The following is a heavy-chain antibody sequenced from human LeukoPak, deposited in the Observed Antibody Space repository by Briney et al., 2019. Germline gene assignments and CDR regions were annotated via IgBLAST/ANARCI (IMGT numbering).Heavy chain of an antibody. J-gene: IGHJ4*02. CDR1: GFTFSSYA. CDR3: AKLSGWTGWFFDY. CDR2: ISKSGDNS. Sequence: GGSLRLSCAASGFTFSSYAMSWVRQAPGQGLEWVSAISKSGDNSYYADSVKGRFTISRDNSKNTIYLQMNSLRVEDTAVYYCAKLSGWTGWFFDYWGQGTVVTVSS. V-gene: IGHV3-23*01. D-gene: IGHD6-19*01.